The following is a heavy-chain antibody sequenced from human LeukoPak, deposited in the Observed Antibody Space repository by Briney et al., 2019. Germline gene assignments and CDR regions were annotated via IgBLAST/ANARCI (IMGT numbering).Heavy chain of an antibody. J-gene: IGHJ5*02. CDR1: GGSISSSSYY. Sequence: ETLSLTCTVSGGSISSSSYYWGLIRQPPGKGLELIGSIYYSGSTYYNPSLKSRVTISVDTSKSQFSLKLSSVTAADTAVYYCARDRVISYNWFDPWGQGTLVTVSS. V-gene: IGHV4-39*07. D-gene: IGHD3-22*01. CDR3: ARDRVISYNWFDP. CDR2: IYYSGST.